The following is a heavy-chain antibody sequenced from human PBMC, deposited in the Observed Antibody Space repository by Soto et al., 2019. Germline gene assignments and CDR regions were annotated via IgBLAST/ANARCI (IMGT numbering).Heavy chain of an antibody. CDR3: ARGVGYSSSRLDV. D-gene: IGHD6-13*01. V-gene: IGHV4-34*01. J-gene: IGHJ6*02. CDR1: AGSFTGYY. CDR2: SSHSGST. Sequence: QVQLQQWGAGRLEPSETLSLTCAVYAGSFTGYYWTWIRQPPGKGLEWIGESSHSGSTNYSPSLKSRVTISVDTSKNQISLKLNSVTAADTAVYYCARGVGYSSSRLDVWGQGTTVTVSS.